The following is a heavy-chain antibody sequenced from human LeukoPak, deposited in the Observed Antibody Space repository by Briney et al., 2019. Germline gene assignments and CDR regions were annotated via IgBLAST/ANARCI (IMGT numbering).Heavy chain of an antibody. J-gene: IGHJ3*02. CDR3: ARDVLLWFGELGDAFDI. CDR1: GFTFSSYS. Sequence: GGSLRLSCAASGFTFSSYSMNWVRQAPGKGLEWVSYISSSSSTIYYAHSVKGRFTISRDNAKNSLYLQMNSLRAEDTAVYYCARDVLLWFGELGDAFDIWGQGTMVTVSS. CDR2: ISSSSSTI. D-gene: IGHD3-10*01. V-gene: IGHV3-48*01.